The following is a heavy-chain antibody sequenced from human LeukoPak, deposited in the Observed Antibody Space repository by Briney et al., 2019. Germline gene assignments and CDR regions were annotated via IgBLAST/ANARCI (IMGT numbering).Heavy chain of an antibody. CDR1: GLTFSSYW. CDR3: ARLTPGEDY. V-gene: IGHV3-74*01. D-gene: IGHD3-10*01. CDR2: LNSDGSIT. Sequence: PGGALRLSCVASGLTFSSYWMHWVRQAPGKGLVWVSRLNSDGSITNYADSVKGRFTISRDHAKNTLYLQMNSLRAEDTAVYYCARLTPGEDYWGQGTLVTVSS. J-gene: IGHJ4*02.